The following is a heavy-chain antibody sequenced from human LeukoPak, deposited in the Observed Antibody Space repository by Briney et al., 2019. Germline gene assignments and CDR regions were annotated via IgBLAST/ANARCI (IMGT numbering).Heavy chain of an antibody. CDR1: GFTFSSYA. D-gene: IGHD3-22*01. J-gene: IGHJ4*02. V-gene: IGHV3-53*01. Sequence: GGSLRLSCAASGFTFSSYAMHWVRQAPGKGLEWVSTIYTGGNTYYAASVKGRFTISRDFSKNTVFLHMNSLRAEDTAMYYCARGDDSGYYDYFDYWGQGALVTVSS. CDR3: ARGDDSGYYDYFDY. CDR2: IYTGGNT.